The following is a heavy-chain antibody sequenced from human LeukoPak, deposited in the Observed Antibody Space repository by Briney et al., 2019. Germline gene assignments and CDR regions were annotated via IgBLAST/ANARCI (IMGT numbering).Heavy chain of an antibody. CDR2: IYYSGST. V-gene: IGHV4-31*03. CDR1: GGSISSGGYY. Sequence: PSETLSLTCTVSGGSISSGGYYWSWIRQHPGKGLEWIGYIYYSGSTYYNPSLKSRVTISVDTSKNQFSLKLSSVTAADTAVYYCASSGTSEFNWFDPWGQGTLVTVSS. D-gene: IGHD1-26*01. J-gene: IGHJ5*02. CDR3: ASSGTSEFNWFDP.